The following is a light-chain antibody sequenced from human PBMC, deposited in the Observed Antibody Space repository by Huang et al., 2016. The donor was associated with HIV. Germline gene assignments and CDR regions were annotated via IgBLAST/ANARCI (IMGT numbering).Light chain of an antibody. J-gene: IGKJ2*01. V-gene: IGKV1-16*01. CDR3: QQFDSFPYT. CDR1: QDINNR. CDR2: AAS. Sequence: DIQMTQSPSSLSTSVGARVTITCRASQDINNRLAWYRQKPGKAPELLIYAASNLQSGVPSRFSGSGSGTYFTLVISSLQPEDFATYYCQQFDSFPYTFGQGTKLDI.